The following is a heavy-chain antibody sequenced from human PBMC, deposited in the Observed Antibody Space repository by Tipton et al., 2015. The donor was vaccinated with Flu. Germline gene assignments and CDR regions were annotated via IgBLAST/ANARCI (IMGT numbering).Heavy chain of an antibody. CDR1: GFTFGDYA. V-gene: IGHV3-49*04. CDR2: TRSKGYGGTT. D-gene: IGHD2-8*01. J-gene: IGHJ6*02. CDR3: TRDSSGDIALMMYASAPDGMDV. Sequence: SLRLSCTASGFTFGDYAMSWVRQAPGKGLEWVGFTRSKGYGGTTEYAASVKGRFTISRDDSKSIAYLQMNSLKTEDTAVYYCTRDSSGDIALMMYASAPDGMDVWGQGTTVTVSS.